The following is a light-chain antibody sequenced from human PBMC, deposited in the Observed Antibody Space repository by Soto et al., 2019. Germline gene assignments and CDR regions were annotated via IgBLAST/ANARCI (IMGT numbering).Light chain of an antibody. V-gene: IGKV3-20*01. Sequence: EIVLTQSPGTLSLSLGERVTLSCRASQSVCSNYLAWYQQKPGQAPRLLIYGVSSRATGIPDRFTGSGSGRYFALTISRLEPEEFAVYYCQQYGRSPYSFGQGTKLEIK. CDR2: GVS. CDR1: QSVCSNY. J-gene: IGKJ2*01. CDR3: QQYGRSPYS.